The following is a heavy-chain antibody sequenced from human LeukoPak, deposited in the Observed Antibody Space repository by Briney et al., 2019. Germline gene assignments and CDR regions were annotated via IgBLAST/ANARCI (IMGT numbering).Heavy chain of an antibody. CDR3: ARLDSSWYDFYAFDI. CDR1: GFTFSNYW. V-gene: IGHV3-7*01. CDR2: ISEK. J-gene: IGHJ3*02. D-gene: IGHD6-13*01. Sequence: PGGSLRLSCAASGFTFSNYWMSWVRQAPGKGLEWVASISEKYYVDSVKARFTISRDIARNSMFLQLNSLRAEDTAVYYCARLDSSWYDFYAFDIWGQGTMVTVSS.